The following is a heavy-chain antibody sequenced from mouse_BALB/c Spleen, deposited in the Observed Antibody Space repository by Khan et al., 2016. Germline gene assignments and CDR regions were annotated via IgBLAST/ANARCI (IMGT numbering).Heavy chain of an antibody. CDR3: VWYDYDY. V-gene: IGHV10-1*02. D-gene: IGHD2-4*01. CDR1: EFTFNTYA. Sequence: EVQLVESGGGLVQPKGSLKLSCAASEFTFNTYAMNWVRQAPGKGLEWVARIRSKSDNYATYYADSVKDRFTISRDDSQGMLYLQMNNLKTEDTAMYYCVWYDYDYWGPGISVTVSS. J-gene: IGHJ4*01. CDR2: IRSKSDNYAT.